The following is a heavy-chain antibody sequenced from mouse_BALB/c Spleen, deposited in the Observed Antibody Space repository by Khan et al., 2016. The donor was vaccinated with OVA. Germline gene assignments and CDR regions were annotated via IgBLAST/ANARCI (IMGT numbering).Heavy chain of an antibody. J-gene: IGHJ2*01. CDR3: GREEALYYFNY. Sequence: QVQLKQSGAELVRPGASVKLSCKTSGYIFISYWIHWVKQRSGQGLEWIARIYPGTGNTYYNENFKGKATLNADNSSSTAYMQLSSLKFEDSAVYFCGREEALYYFNYWGQGTTLTVSS. V-gene: IGHV1-76*01. CDR1: GYIFISYW. D-gene: IGHD3-2*02. CDR2: IYPGTGNT.